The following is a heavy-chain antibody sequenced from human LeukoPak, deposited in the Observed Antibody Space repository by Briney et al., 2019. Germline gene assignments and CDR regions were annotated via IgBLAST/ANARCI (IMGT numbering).Heavy chain of an antibody. CDR2: ISKDGSDT. V-gene: IGHV3-30-3*01. CDR1: GFTFSSYA. D-gene: IGHD3-10*01. Sequence: GGSLRLSCAASGFTFSSYAMFWVRQAPGKGLEWVTIISKDGSDTFYADSVKGRFTISRDNSKNTLYLQLNSLTTEDTALYYCARVYNYGSGSYSYAFDIWGQGTMVTVSS. J-gene: IGHJ3*02. CDR3: ARVYNYGSGSYSYAFDI.